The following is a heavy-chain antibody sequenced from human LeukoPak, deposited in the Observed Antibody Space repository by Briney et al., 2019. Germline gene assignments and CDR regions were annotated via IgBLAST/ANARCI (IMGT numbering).Heavy chain of an antibody. Sequence: SETLSLTCIVSGGSISSYYWSWIRQPPGKGLEWIGYISYGGRTNYNPSLQSRVTISVDTSKTQFSLNLDSVTAADTAVYYCARALLGEFPNYFDYWGQGTLVTVSS. CDR3: ARALLGEFPNYFDY. V-gene: IGHV4-59*08. J-gene: IGHJ4*02. D-gene: IGHD3-16*01. CDR1: GGSISSYY. CDR2: ISYGGRT.